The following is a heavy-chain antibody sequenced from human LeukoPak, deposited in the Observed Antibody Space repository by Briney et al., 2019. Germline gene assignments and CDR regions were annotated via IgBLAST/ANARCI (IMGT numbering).Heavy chain of an antibody. CDR3: AKDRSRIAVAGY. V-gene: IGHV3-48*03. CDR1: GFTFSSYE. J-gene: IGHJ4*02. CDR2: IGSSGSNI. D-gene: IGHD6-19*01. Sequence: GGSLRLSCVASGFTFSSYEMNWVRQAPGKGLEWVSNIGSSGSNIYADSVKGRFTISRDNAKNSVYLQMNSLRAEDTAVYYCAKDRSRIAVAGYWGQGTLVTVSS.